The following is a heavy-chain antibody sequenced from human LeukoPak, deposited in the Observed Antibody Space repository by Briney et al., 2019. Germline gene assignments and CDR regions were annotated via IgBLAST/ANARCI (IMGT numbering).Heavy chain of an antibody. CDR1: GGSISSSSYY. D-gene: IGHD6-13*01. CDR3: ARGRYSRFDY. V-gene: IGHV4-39*07. Sequence: SETLSLTCTVSGGSISSSSYYWGWIRQPPGKGLEWIGSIYYSGSTYYNPSLKSRVTISVDTSKNQFSLKLSSVTAADTAVYYCARGRYSRFDYWGQGTLVTVSS. CDR2: IYYSGST. J-gene: IGHJ4*02.